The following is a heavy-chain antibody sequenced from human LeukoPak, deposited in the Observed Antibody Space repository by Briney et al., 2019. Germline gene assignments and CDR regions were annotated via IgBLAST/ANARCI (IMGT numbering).Heavy chain of an antibody. Sequence: SGPTLVNPTQTLTLTCTFSGFSLSTSGVGVGWIRQPPGKALEWLALIYWDDDKRYSPSLKSRLTITKDTSKNQVVLTMTNMDPVDTATYYCAHRRSQYFDWLLFGGFDYWGQGTLVTVSS. J-gene: IGHJ4*02. CDR3: AHRRSQYFDWLLFGGFDY. D-gene: IGHD3-9*01. CDR1: GFSLSTSGVG. CDR2: IYWDDDK. V-gene: IGHV2-5*02.